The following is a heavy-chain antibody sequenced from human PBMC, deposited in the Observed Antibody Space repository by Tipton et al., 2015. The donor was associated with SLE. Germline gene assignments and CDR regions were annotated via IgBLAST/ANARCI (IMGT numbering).Heavy chain of an antibody. J-gene: IGHJ6*02. CDR1: GDSINTYY. CDR2: VYYAGS. V-gene: IGHV4-59*01. Sequence: TLSLTCSVSGDSINTYYWTWIRQSPGKGLEWIGYVYYAGSNYNPSLKSRVILSVDTSKNLISVRLSSVTAADTAIYYCARDRTGYGMDVWGQGTTVIVSS. CDR3: ARDRTGYGMDV. D-gene: IGHD1-14*01.